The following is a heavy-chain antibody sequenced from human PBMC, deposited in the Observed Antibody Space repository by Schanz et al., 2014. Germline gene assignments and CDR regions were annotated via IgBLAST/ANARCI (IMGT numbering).Heavy chain of an antibody. D-gene: IGHD1-26*01. J-gene: IGHJ6*02. V-gene: IGHV3-30*18. Sequence: VQLVESGGGLVKPGGSLRLSCAASGFTFSDYYMNWIRQAPGKGLEWVALIYYDGSDKYYADFVEGRFTISRDNSQNTLYLQMSSLRLEDTAVYYCVKDLQRELLRDDHYYGMDVWGQGTTVTVSS. CDR1: GFTFSDYY. CDR2: IYYDGSDK. CDR3: VKDLQRELLRDDHYYGMDV.